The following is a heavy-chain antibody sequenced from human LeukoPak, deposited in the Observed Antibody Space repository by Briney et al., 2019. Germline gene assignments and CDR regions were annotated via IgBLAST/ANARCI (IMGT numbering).Heavy chain of an antibody. CDR1: GFTFSSYR. CDR2: ISSSSNYI. D-gene: IGHD2-2*01. V-gene: IGHV3-21*01. J-gene: IGHJ4*02. Sequence: KSGGSLRLSCAASGFTFSSYRMTWVRQAPGKGLEWVSSISSSSNYIYYAYSVKGRFTSSRDNAKNSLYLQMDSLRAAGTAVYYCARAGVSLGYCSSTRCPYGWVTDYWGQGTLVTVSS. CDR3: ARAGVSLGYCSSTRCPYGWVTDY.